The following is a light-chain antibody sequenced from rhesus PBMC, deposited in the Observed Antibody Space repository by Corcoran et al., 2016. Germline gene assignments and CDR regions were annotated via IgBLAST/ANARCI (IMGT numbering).Light chain of an antibody. J-gene: IGKJ2*01. V-gene: IGKV1-28*02. CDR2: AAS. CDR3: LQHNSYPYS. CDR1: QGLGRY. Sequence: DIQMTQSPSSLSASVGDTVTITCRASQGLGRYLNWFQQKPGGAPKLLVYAASRLGSGVPSRFSGSGSGTDFTLTITSLQPEDFGTYSCLQHNSYPYSFGQETKVEIK.